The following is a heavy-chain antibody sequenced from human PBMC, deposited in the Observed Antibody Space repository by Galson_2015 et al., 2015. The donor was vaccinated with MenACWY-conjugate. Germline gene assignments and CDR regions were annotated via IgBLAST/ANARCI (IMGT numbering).Heavy chain of an antibody. CDR1: GFTFSNFA. CDR2: INGGDYA. Sequence: SLRLSCAASGFTFSNFAMTWVRQAPGTGLEWVLSINGGDYAQYADSVKGRFTVSRDNSKNTLYLHMNSVRAEDTALYYCSRDPNGDYVGAFDNWGQGTMVTVSS. V-gene: IGHV3-23*01. J-gene: IGHJ3*02. CDR3: SRDPNGDYVGAFDN. D-gene: IGHD4-17*01.